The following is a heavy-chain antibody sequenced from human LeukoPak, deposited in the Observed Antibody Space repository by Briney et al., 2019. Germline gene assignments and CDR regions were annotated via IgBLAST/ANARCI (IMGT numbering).Heavy chain of an antibody. V-gene: IGHV4-38-2*01. CDR3: AGKYYYHSSGYFYVDY. D-gene: IGHD3-22*01. CDR1: GYSISSGYY. CDR2: IYHSAST. J-gene: IGHJ4*02. Sequence: SETLSLNCSVSGYSISSGYYWGWIRQTPGKGLEWIGSIYHSASTYYNLPVKSRITILIDTSKDQFSLKLISVTAADTAVYYCAGKYYYHSSGYFYVDYWGQGTLVTVSS.